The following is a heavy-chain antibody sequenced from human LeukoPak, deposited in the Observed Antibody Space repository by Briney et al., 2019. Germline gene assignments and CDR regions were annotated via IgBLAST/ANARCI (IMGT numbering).Heavy chain of an antibody. Sequence: GGSLRLSCAASGFTVSSNYMSWVRQAPGKGLEWVSVIYSGGSTYYSGSVKGRFTISRDNSKNTLYLQMNSLRAEDTAVYYCASFGDLSYYYYYMDVWGKGTTVTVSS. D-gene: IGHD3-3*01. CDR1: GFTVSSNY. V-gene: IGHV3-53*01. CDR2: IYSGGST. J-gene: IGHJ6*03. CDR3: ASFGDLSYYYYYMDV.